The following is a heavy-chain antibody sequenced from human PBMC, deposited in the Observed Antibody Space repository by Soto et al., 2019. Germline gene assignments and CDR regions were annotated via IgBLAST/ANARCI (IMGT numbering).Heavy chain of an antibody. V-gene: IGHV3-48*02. D-gene: IGHD6-6*01. CDR2: ISSSSSTI. CDR3: AREVRGWFIAARRKPYYFDY. Sequence: GGSLRLSCAASGFTFSSYSMNWVRQAPGKGLEWVSYISSSSSTIYYADSVKGRFTISRDNAKNSLYLQMNSLRDEDTAVYYCAREVRGWFIAARRKPYYFDYWGQGTLVTVSS. CDR1: GFTFSSYS. J-gene: IGHJ4*02.